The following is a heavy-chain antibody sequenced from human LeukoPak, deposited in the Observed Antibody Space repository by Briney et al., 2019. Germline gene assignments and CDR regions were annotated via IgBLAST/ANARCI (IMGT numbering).Heavy chain of an antibody. D-gene: IGHD3-10*01. CDR2: IRYDGSNK. J-gene: IGHJ4*02. Sequence: GGSLRLSCAASGFTFSSYGMHWVRQAPGKGLEWAAFIRYDGSNKYYADSVKGRFTISRDNSKNTLYLQMNSLRAADTAVYHCARDKITSGYYFDYWGQGTLVTVSS. V-gene: IGHV3-30*02. CDR3: ARDKITSGYYFDY. CDR1: GFTFSSYG.